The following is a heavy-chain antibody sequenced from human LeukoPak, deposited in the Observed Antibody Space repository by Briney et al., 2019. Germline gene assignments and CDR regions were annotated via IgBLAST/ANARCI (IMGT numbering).Heavy chain of an antibody. CDR3: TRRGSDPFDY. CDR1: GFTFSGSA. CDR2: IRSKANGYAT. D-gene: IGHD3-10*01. J-gene: IGHJ4*02. Sequence: GGSLRLSCAASGFTFSGSAMHWVRQASGKGLEWVGRIRSKANGYATAYAASVKGRFTISRDDSKNTAYLQMNSLKTEDTAVYYCTRRGSDPFDYWGQGTLVTVSS. V-gene: IGHV3-73*01.